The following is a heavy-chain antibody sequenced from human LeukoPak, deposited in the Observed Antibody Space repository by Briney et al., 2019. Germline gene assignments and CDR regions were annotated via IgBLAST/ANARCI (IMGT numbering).Heavy chain of an antibody. V-gene: IGHV4-4*02. CDR2: VNLQGST. CDR3: ARAGDTSGYSDY. Sequence: SETLSLTCGVSGGSITNTNYWTWVRQPPGKGLEWIGEVNLQGSTNYNPSLMGRVAISVDTSENHISLQLTSVTAADTAVYYCARAGDTSGYSDYWGQVSLATVSS. CDR1: GGSITNTNY. D-gene: IGHD3-22*01. J-gene: IGHJ4*02.